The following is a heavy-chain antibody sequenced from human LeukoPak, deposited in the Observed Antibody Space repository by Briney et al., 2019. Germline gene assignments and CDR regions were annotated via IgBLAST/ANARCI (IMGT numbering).Heavy chain of an antibody. V-gene: IGHV4-34*01. CDR1: GGSFSGYY. J-gene: IGHJ2*01. Sequence: KPSETLSLTCAVYGGSFSGYYWSWIGQPPGKGLEWIGEINHSGSTNYNPSLKSRVTISVDTSKNQFSLKLSSVTAADTAVYYCARGVLGIRFGHFDLWGRGTLVTVSS. D-gene: IGHD7-27*01. CDR2: INHSGST. CDR3: ARGVLGIRFGHFDL.